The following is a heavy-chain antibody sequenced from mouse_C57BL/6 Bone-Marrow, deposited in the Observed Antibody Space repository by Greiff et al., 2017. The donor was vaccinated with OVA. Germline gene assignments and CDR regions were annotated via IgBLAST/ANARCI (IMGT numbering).Heavy chain of an antibody. J-gene: IGHJ1*03. Sequence: QVQLQQSGAELVRPGSSVKLSCKASGYTFTSYWMHWVKQRPIQGLEWIGNIDPSDSETHYNQKFKDKATLTVDKSSSTAYMQLSSLTSEDSSVYYCARNYYDYDGWYWYFDVWGTGTTVTVSS. D-gene: IGHD2-4*01. CDR1: GYTFTSYW. CDR3: ARNYYDYDGWYWYFDV. CDR2: IDPSDSET. V-gene: IGHV1-52*01.